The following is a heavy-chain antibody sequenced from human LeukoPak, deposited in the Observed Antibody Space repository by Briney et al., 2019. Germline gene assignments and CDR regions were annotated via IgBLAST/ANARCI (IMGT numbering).Heavy chain of an antibody. CDR2: IRSKANSYAT. CDR3: TRHEDYYGSGCYYEIDY. Sequence: GGSLRLSCAASGFTFSGSAMHWVRQASGKGLEWVGRIRSKANSYATAYAASVKGRFTISRDDSKSTAYLQMNSLKTEDTAVYYCTRHEDYYGSGCYYEIDYWGQGTLVTVSS. V-gene: IGHV3-73*01. J-gene: IGHJ4*02. CDR1: GFTFSGSA. D-gene: IGHD3-10*01.